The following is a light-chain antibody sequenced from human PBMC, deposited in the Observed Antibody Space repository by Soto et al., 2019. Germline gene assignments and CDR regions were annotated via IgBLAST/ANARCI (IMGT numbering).Light chain of an antibody. J-gene: IGKJ4*01. CDR1: QDISKY. CDR3: QQYENPLLT. Sequence: DIQMTQSPSSLSASEGDRVTITSQASQDISKYLNWYQQKPGKAPKLLIYDASNLETGVPSRFSGSVSGTDFTFTISGLQPEDTATYYCQQYENPLLTFGGGTKVEIK. CDR2: DAS. V-gene: IGKV1-33*01.